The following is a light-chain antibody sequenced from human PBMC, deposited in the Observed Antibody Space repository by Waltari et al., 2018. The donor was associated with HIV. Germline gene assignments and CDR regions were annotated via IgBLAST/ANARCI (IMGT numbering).Light chain of an antibody. J-gene: IGLJ1*01. CDR2: LNN. Sequence: QSVLTQPPSVSGAPGQWVSISCTGNNSNIGAGFDVPWYQQLPGRAPKLLIYLNNHRPSGLPARFSGSKSGTSASLAITGLQTEDEADYYCQSYDGSLLEVFGTGTKVSVL. CDR1: NSNIGAGFD. CDR3: QSYDGSLLEV. V-gene: IGLV1-40*01.